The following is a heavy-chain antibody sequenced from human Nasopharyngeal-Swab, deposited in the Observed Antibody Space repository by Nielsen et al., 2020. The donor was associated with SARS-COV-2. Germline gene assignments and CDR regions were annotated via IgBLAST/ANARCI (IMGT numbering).Heavy chain of an antibody. Sequence: ASVKVSCKTSGSSFSTYGFTWVRQAPGHGLEWVGWISAYTGDTSYAQKLQGRVTLTTDSSTDTAYMELWSLRSDDTAIYFCARDRGTTGTSDFDYWGQGTLVTVSS. CDR3: ARDRGTTGTSDFDY. CDR2: ISAYTGDT. V-gene: IGHV1-18*01. J-gene: IGHJ4*02. CDR1: GSSFSTYG. D-gene: IGHD1-14*01.